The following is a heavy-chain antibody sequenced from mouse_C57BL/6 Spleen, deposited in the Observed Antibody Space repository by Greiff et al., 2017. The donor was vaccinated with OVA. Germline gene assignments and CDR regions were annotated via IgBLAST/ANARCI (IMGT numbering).Heavy chain of an antibody. V-gene: IGHV1-82*01. CDR3: ARSRAYGNYYFDY. D-gene: IGHD2-1*01. CDR2: IYPGDGDT. J-gene: IGHJ2*01. CDR1: GYSFTDYN. Sequence: VKLVESGPELVKPGASVKISCKASGYSFTDYNMNWVKQRPGKGLEWIGRIYPGDGDTNYNGKFKGKATLTADKSSSTAYMQLSSLTSEDSAVYFCARSRAYGNYYFDYWGQGTTLTVSS.